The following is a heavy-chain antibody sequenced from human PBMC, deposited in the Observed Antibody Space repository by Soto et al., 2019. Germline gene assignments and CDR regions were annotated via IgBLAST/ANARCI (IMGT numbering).Heavy chain of an antibody. J-gene: IGHJ4*02. CDR1: GDSISTFY. V-gene: IGHV4-59*01. CDR3: ARGRTVRNYADDSSDYFYFFDY. Sequence: SETLSLTCAVSGDSISTFYWGWMRQSPGKELEWIGYVYYTGSTNYNPSLKSRVTISVDRSKNQFSLKLTSANAADTAVYYCARGRTVRNYADDSSDYFYFFDYWGQGTQVTVSS. D-gene: IGHD3-22*01. CDR2: VYYTGST.